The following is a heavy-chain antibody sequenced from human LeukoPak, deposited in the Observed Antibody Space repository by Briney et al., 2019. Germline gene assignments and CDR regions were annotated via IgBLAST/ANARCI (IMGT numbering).Heavy chain of an antibody. CDR2: IYYSGST. CDR3: ARRRSGSNSSDY. D-gene: IGHD2-2*01. CDR1: GYSISSSNW. Sequence: SETLSLTCAVSGYSISSSNWWGWIRQPPGKGLEWIGYIYYSGSTYYNPSLESRVTMSVDTSKNQFSLKLSSVTAADTAVYYCARRRSGSNSSDYWGQGTLVTVSS. V-gene: IGHV4-28*01. J-gene: IGHJ4*02.